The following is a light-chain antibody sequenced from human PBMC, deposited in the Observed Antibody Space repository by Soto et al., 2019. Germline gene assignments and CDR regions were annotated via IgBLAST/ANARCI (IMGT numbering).Light chain of an antibody. CDR1: SSDVGGYNY. Sequence: QSALTQPPSASGSPGQSVTISCTGTSSDVGGYNYVSWYQQHPAKAPKLMIYEVSKRPSGVPDRFSGSKSGNTASLTVSGLPAEDEADYYCSSYAGTKNYVFGTGTKLTVL. CDR2: EVS. CDR3: SSYAGTKNYV. J-gene: IGLJ1*01. V-gene: IGLV2-8*01.